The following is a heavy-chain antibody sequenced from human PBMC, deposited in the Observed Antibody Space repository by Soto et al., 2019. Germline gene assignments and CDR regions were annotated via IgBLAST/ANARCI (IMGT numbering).Heavy chain of an antibody. CDR1: GFTFSSFS. Sequence: QVQLVESGGGVVQPGRSLRLSCTASGFTFSSFSLHWVRQAPGKGLEWVGLISYDGSTKYHADSVRGRFTISRDNSKSTLYLQLNSLRTDDSAVYYCARDHWASSTRFDNWGRGTQVSVSS. CDR2: ISYDGSTK. CDR3: ARDHWASSTRFDN. J-gene: IGHJ5*02. D-gene: IGHD6-6*01. V-gene: IGHV3-30-3*01.